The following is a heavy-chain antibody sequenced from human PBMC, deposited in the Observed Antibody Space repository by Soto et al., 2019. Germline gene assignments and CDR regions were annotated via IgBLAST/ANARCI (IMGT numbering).Heavy chain of an antibody. CDR3: ARQKAMPPHFYSGMDV. CDR1: GGTFGSYT. J-gene: IGHJ6*02. Sequence: QVHLVQSGAEVKKPGSSVKVSCTASGGTFGSYTVTWVRQAPGQGLEWMGEIIPMFGTASYAQKFQGRVTLTADKSTTTAHMELSSLSSDETAVYFCARQKAMPPHFYSGMDVWGQGTTVTVSS. D-gene: IGHD2-2*01. CDR2: IIPMFGTA. V-gene: IGHV1-69*06.